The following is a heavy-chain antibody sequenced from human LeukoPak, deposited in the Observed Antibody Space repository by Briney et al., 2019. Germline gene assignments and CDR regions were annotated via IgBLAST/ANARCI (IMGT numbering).Heavy chain of an antibody. CDR3: AGSGSYFNSGPNDY. V-gene: IGHV3-7*01. CDR1: GFTFSHTW. J-gene: IGHJ4*02. Sequence: GGSLRLSCAASGFTFSHTWMSWVRQAPGKGLEWVANIKEDGSEKYYADSVKGRFTISRDNSKNTLYLQMNSLRAEDTAVYYCAGSGSYFNSGPNDYWGQGTLVTVSS. D-gene: IGHD3-10*01. CDR2: IKEDGSEK.